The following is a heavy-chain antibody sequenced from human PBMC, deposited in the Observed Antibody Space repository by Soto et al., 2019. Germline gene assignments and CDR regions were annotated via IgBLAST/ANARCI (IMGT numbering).Heavy chain of an antibody. V-gene: IGHV4-39*01. J-gene: IGHJ5*02. CDR2: IYYSGST. CDR3: ARHLAIFGGVRWFDP. Sequence: QLQLQESGPGLVKPSETLSLTCTVSGGSISSSSYYWGWIRQPPGKGLEWIGSIYYSGSTYYNPSLKSRVTISVDTSKNQFSLKLSSVTAADTAVYYCARHLAIFGGVRWFDPWGQGTLVTVSS. D-gene: IGHD3-3*01. CDR1: GGSISSSSYY.